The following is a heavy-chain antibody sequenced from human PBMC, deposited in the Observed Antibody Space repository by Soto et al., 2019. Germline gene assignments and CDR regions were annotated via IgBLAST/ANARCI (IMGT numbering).Heavy chain of an antibody. CDR1: GGSISSSNFY. J-gene: IGHJ4*02. CDR2: IHYGGST. Sequence: PSETLSLTCAVSGGSISSSNFYWGWFRQSPGKGLEWIGSIHYGGSTYYNPSLESRVTISVDTSKNQFSLSVSSVTAADTAVYYCAKDASCYSCGAWGQGTLVTVSS. D-gene: IGHD2-15*01. CDR3: AKDASCYSCGA. V-gene: IGHV4-39*01.